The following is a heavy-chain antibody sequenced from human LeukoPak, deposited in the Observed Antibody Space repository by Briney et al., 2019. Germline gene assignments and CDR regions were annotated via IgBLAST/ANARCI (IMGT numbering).Heavy chain of an antibody. Sequence: ASVKVSRKASGYTFTGYYMHWVRQAPGQGLEWMGWINPNSGGTNYAQKFQGRVTMTRDTSISTAYMELSRLRSDDTAVYYCARTSMIVVVDAFDIWGQGTMVTVSS. CDR3: ARTSMIVVVDAFDI. D-gene: IGHD3-22*01. V-gene: IGHV1-2*02. CDR1: GYTFTGYY. J-gene: IGHJ3*02. CDR2: INPNSGGT.